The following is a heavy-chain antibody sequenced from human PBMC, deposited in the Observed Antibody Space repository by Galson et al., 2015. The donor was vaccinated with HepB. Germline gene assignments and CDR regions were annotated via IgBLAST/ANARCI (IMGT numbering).Heavy chain of an antibody. CDR2: IWYDGSNK. Sequence: SLRLSCAASGFTFSSYGMHWVRQAPGKGLEWVAVIWYDGSNKYYADSVKGRFTISRDNSKNTLYLQMNSLRAEDTAVYYCAMGGDWPGDWYFDLWGRGTLVTVSS. V-gene: IGHV3-33*01. J-gene: IGHJ2*01. D-gene: IGHD3-16*01. CDR3: AMGGDWPGDWYFDL. CDR1: GFTFSSYG.